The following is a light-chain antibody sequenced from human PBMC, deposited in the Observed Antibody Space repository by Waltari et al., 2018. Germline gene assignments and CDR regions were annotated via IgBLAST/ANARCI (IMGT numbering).Light chain of an antibody. Sequence: DIVMTQSPDSLAVSLGERVTINCKSSQGVLYSSNNKNYLAWYQQKPGQPPKLLIYWASTRESGVPDRFSGSGSGTDFTLTISSLQAEDVAVYYCQQYYSTPFTFGPGTKVDIK. CDR2: WAS. CDR1: QGVLYSSNNKNY. CDR3: QQYYSTPFT. J-gene: IGKJ3*01. V-gene: IGKV4-1*01.